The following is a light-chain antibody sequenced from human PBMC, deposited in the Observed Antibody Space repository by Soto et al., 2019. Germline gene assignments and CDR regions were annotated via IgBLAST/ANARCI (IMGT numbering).Light chain of an antibody. Sequence: EIVLTQSPATLSLSPGERATLSCRASQSIGTYLAWYQQKPGQAPRLLIYDASNRATGIPARFSGGGSGTAFTLTISSLGPEDFAVYYCQMRNNWPPIFTFGPGTKVDIK. CDR1: QSIGTY. V-gene: IGKV3-11*01. CDR3: QMRNNWPPIFT. J-gene: IGKJ3*01. CDR2: DAS.